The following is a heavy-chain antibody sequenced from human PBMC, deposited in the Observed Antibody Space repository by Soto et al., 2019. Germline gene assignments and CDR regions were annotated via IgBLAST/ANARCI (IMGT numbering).Heavy chain of an antibody. D-gene: IGHD3-9*01. CDR2: ISSSGSTI. CDR3: ASCFDATGYYYFTY. Sequence: GGSLRLSCAASGFTFSSYEMNWVRQAPGKGLEWIAYISSSGSTIYYADSVKGRFTISRDNAKKSLYLQMNSLGAEDTAVYYCASCFDATGYYYFTYWGQGTPVTVSS. J-gene: IGHJ4*02. CDR1: GFTFSSYE. V-gene: IGHV3-48*03.